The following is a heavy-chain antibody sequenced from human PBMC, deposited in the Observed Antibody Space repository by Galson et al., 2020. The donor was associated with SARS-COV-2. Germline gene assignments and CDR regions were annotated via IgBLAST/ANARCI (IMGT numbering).Heavy chain of an antibody. Sequence: SETLSLTCAVYGGSFSGYYWTWIRQPPGKGLEWIGEINHSGSSNYNPSLKSRVTMSVDTSKNQLSLKLSSVTAADTGVYYCAKRNELVGFGEVLRSNYKYGMDVWGQGTMVTVSS. CDR3: AKRNELVGFGEVLRSNYKYGMDV. J-gene: IGHJ6*02. V-gene: IGHV4-34*01. CDR1: GGSFSGYY. CDR2: INHSGSS. D-gene: IGHD3-10*01.